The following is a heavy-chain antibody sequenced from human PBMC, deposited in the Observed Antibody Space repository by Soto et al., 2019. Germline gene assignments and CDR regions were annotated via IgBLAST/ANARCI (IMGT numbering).Heavy chain of an antibody. J-gene: IGHJ5*02. CDR1: GGTFGSSAYY. V-gene: IGHV4-39*02. Sequence: SETLSLTCAVSGGTFGSSAYYWGWIRQAPGKGLEWIGSINYSGTTYYNPSLKSRVTISVDTSKNHFSLKLSSVTAADTALYYCSRRAPEGFDPWGQGTLVTASS. CDR3: SRRAPEGFDP. CDR2: INYSGTT.